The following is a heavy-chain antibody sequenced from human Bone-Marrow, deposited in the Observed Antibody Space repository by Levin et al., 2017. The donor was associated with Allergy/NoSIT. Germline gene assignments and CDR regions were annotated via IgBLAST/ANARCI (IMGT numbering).Heavy chain of an antibody. J-gene: IGHJ5*02. V-gene: IGHV4-61*02. D-gene: IGHD3-9*01. Sequence: RPSETLSLTCTVSGGSISSGSYFWTWIRQPAGKGLEWIGRISTSGSTNYNPSLKSRVSILVDTSKNQVSLKLSSVTAADTAVYYWARGPHYDILTGYYSEGWFDPWGQGTLVTVSS. CDR3: ARGPHYDILTGYYSEGWFDP. CDR1: GGSISSGSYF. CDR2: ISTSGST.